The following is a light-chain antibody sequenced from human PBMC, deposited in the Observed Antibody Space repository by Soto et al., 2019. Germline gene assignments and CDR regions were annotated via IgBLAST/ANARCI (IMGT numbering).Light chain of an antibody. J-gene: IGKJ2*01. V-gene: IGKV3-20*01. Sequence: EIVLTQSPGTLSFSPGERATLSCRASQSIISSYLAWYQQKPGQPPRLLLYDASSRATGIPDRFSGSGSGTDFTLTISRLEPEDFAVYYCQQYGGSPTFGQGTKLEI. CDR3: QQYGGSPT. CDR2: DAS. CDR1: QSIISSY.